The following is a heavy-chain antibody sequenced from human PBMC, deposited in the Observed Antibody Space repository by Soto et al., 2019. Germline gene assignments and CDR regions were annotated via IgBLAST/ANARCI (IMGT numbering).Heavy chain of an antibody. J-gene: IGHJ5*02. D-gene: IGHD5-12*01. CDR3: ARFTYKSGFNWFDP. V-gene: IGHV4-59*03. CDR2: IYHMGGT. Sequence: SKTLSLTCTVSGASLNSDYWSWIRQSPGKGLEWIGYIYHMGGTDYNPSLKSRVTISIDNSKNQFSLNLRSVTAADTAVYFCARFTYKSGFNWFDPWGQGTQVTVSS. CDR1: GASLNSDY.